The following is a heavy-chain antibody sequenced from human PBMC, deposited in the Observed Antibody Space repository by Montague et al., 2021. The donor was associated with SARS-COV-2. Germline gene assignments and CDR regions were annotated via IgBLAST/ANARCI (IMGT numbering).Heavy chain of an antibody. Sequence: SETLSLTCTVSGGSISSSSYYWGWIRQPPGKGLEWIGSIYYSGSTYYNPSLKSRVTISVATSKNQFSLKLSSVTAADTAVYYGARHERQWLRLYPYYFDYWGQGTLVTVSS. CDR3: ARHERQWLRLYPYYFDY. D-gene: IGHD5-12*01. CDR2: IYYSGST. CDR1: GGSISSSSYY. V-gene: IGHV4-39*01. J-gene: IGHJ4*02.